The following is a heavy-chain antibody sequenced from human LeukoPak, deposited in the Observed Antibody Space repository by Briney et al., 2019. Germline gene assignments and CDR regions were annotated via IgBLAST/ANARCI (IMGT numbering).Heavy chain of an antibody. V-gene: IGHV3-23*01. D-gene: IGHD3-22*01. Sequence: PGGSLRLSCAASGFTFSSYGMSWVRQAPGKGLEWVSAISGSGGSTYYADSVKGRFTISRDNSKNTLYLQMNSLRAEDTAVYYCAKDWGTYYYDSSGYPPVFDIWGQGTMVTVSS. J-gene: IGHJ3*02. CDR2: ISGSGGST. CDR1: GFTFSSYG. CDR3: AKDWGTYYYDSSGYPPVFDI.